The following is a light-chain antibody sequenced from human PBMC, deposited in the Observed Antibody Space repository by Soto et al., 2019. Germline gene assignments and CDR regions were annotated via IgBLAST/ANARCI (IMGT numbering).Light chain of an antibody. V-gene: IGKV1-8*01. CDR3: QQYYSYPST. Sequence: AIRMTQSPSSLSASTGDRVTITCRASQGISSYLAWYQQKPGKAPKLLIYAASTLQSGVPSRFSGSGSGTDFTLTISCLQSEDFATYDCQQYYSYPSTFGQGTKVEIK. CDR1: QGISSY. CDR2: AAS. J-gene: IGKJ1*01.